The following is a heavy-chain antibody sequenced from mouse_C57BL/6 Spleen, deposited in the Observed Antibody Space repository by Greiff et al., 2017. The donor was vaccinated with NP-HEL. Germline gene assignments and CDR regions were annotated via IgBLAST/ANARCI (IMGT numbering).Heavy chain of an antibody. CDR3: ARQGPMDY. V-gene: IGHV5-9*01. CDR2: MRGGGGNT. D-gene: IGHD3-3*01. CDR1: GFTFSSYT. Sequence: VESGGGGVKPGGSLKLSCAASGFTFSSYTMSWVRQTPEKRLEWVATMRGGGGNTYYPDSVKGRFTISRDNAKNTLYLQMSSLRSEDTAVYYCARQGPMDYWGQGTSVTVSS. J-gene: IGHJ4*01.